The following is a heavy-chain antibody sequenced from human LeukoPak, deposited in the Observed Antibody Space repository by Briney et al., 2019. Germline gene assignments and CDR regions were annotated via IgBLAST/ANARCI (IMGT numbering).Heavy chain of an antibody. D-gene: IGHD5-18*01. V-gene: IGHV3-7*01. Sequence: GGSLRLSCAASGLTFSSYWMSWVRQAPGKGLEWVADIKEDGSEKYSADSVKGRFTISRDNAENSLYLQMNSLRVEDTAFYYCARDLAYSRLDYWGQGMLVTVSS. J-gene: IGHJ4*02. CDR2: IKEDGSEK. CDR3: ARDLAYSRLDY. CDR1: GLTFSSYW.